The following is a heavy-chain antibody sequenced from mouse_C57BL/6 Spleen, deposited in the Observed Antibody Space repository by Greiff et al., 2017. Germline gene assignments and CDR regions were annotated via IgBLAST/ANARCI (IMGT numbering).Heavy chain of an antibody. CDR1: GYTFTSYW. CDR2: LHPNSGST. V-gene: IGHV1-64*01. D-gene: IGHD1-1*01. CDR3: ARRGGSPYYYAMDD. J-gene: IGHJ4*01. Sequence: QVHLQQPGAELVKPGASVKLSCKASGYTFTSYWMHWVKQRPGQGLEWIGMLHPNSGSTNYIEKFKSKATLTVDKTSSQAYMQLSSRSSEDSAVYYCARRGGSPYYYAMDDWGQGTTVTVSS.